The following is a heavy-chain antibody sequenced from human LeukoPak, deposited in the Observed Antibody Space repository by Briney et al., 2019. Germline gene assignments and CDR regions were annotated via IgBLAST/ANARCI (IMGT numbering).Heavy chain of an antibody. J-gene: IGHJ3*02. Sequence: PGGSLRLSCAASGFTFSRNAMSWVRQAPGKGLEWVSAISGSGGSTDYADSVKGRFTIPRDNSKNTLYLQMSSLRAEDTAVYYCAKRLRDIVGARNAFDIWGQGTMVSVSS. V-gene: IGHV3-23*01. D-gene: IGHD1-26*01. CDR1: GFTFSRNA. CDR2: ISGSGGST. CDR3: AKRLRDIVGARNAFDI.